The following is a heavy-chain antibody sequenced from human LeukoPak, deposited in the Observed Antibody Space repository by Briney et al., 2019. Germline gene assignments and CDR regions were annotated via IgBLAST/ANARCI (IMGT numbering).Heavy chain of an antibody. CDR1: GFTFSSYG. CDR2: ISSSGSTI. D-gene: IGHD3-22*01. V-gene: IGHV3-48*01. Sequence: PGGSLRLSCAASGFTFSSYGLHWVRQAPGKGLEWLSYISSSGSTIYYADSVKGRFTISRDNAKNSLYLQMNSLRAEDTAVYYCARDEYYDSSGYTSWGQGTLVTVSS. CDR3: ARDEYYDSSGYTS. J-gene: IGHJ4*02.